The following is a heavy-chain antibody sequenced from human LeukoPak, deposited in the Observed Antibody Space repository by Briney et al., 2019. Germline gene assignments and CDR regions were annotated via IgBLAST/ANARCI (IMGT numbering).Heavy chain of an antibody. V-gene: IGHV3-21*01. CDR1: GFTFSSYS. Sequence: GGSLRLSCAASGFTFSSYSMNWVRQAPGKGLEWVSSISSSSSYIYYADSVKGRFTISRDNAKSSLYLQMNSLRAEDTALYHCARESGYNPEPVAFDIWGQGTTVTVSS. CDR2: ISSSSSYI. D-gene: IGHD5-24*01. CDR3: ARESGYNPEPVAFDI. J-gene: IGHJ3*02.